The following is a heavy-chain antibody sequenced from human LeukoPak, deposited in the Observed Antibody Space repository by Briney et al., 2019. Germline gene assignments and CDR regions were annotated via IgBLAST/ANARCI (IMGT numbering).Heavy chain of an antibody. J-gene: IGHJ4*02. Sequence: SETLSLTCTVSGYSISSGYYWGWIRQPPGKGLEWIGSIFRSGTTYYNPSLKSRVRITLDTSKNQFSLKLSSVTAADTAVYYCARSLLQWLVPVGGYWGQGTLVTVSS. CDR2: IFRSGTT. D-gene: IGHD6-19*01. CDR1: GYSISSGYY. V-gene: IGHV4-38-2*02. CDR3: ARSLLQWLVPVGGY.